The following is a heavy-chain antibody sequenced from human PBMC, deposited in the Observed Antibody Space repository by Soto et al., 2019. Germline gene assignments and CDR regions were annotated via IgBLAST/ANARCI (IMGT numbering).Heavy chain of an antibody. CDR2: VIPIFGTA. D-gene: IGHD2-2*02. CDR1: GGTFSSYA. J-gene: IGHJ6*02. Sequence: QVQLVQSGAEVKKPGSSVKVSCKASGGTFSSYAISWVRQAPGQGLEWIGGVIPIFGTANYAQKFQGRVTITADESTSTSYMKLSSLRSEDTSVYYCARAVLCSSTSCYTGYYYYGMDVWGQGTTVTVSS. V-gene: IGHV1-69*01. CDR3: ARAVLCSSTSCYTGYYYYGMDV.